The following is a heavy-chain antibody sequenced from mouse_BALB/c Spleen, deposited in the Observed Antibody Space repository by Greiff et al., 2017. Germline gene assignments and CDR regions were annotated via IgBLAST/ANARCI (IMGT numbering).Heavy chain of an antibody. CDR2: INPSTGYT. D-gene: IGHD1-1*01. V-gene: IGHV1-7*01. J-gene: IGHJ2*01. CDR3: ARMRNYGSSFLDY. Sequence: VQLQQSGAELAKPGASVKMSCKASGYTFTSYWMHWVKQRPGQGLEWIGYINPSTGYTEYNQKFKDKATLTADKSSSTAYMQLSSLTSEDSAVYYCARMRNYGSSFLDYWGQGTTLTVSS. CDR1: GYTFTSYW.